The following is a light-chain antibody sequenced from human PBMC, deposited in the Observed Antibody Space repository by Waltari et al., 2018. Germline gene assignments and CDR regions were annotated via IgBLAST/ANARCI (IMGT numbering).Light chain of an antibody. V-gene: IGKV3-20*01. CDR3: QQYGSSPGT. CDR1: QSVSGSY. Sequence: EIVLTQSPGTLSLSPGERATLSCRASQSVSGSYFAWYQQKPGQAPRLLIYGASNRATGIPDRFSGSGSGTDFTLTISRLEPEDFAVYYCQQYGSSPGTFGQGTKVET. J-gene: IGKJ1*01. CDR2: GAS.